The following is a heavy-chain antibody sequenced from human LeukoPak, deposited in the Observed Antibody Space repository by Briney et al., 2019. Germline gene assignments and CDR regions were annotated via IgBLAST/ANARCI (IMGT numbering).Heavy chain of an antibody. Sequence: SQTLSLTCTVSGGSISSGSYYWSWIRQPAGKGLEWIGRIYTSGSTNYNPSLKSRVTISVDTSKNQFSLKLSSVTAADTAVYYCARHLAAYYYDSSGYNWGQGTLVTVSS. V-gene: IGHV4-61*02. CDR2: IYTSGST. J-gene: IGHJ4*02. CDR1: GGSISSGSYY. D-gene: IGHD3-22*01. CDR3: ARHLAAYYYDSSGYN.